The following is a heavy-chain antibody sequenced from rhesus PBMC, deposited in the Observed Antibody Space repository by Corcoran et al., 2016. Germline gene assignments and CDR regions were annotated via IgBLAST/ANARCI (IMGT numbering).Heavy chain of an antibody. CDR3: TREGGYGYFDY. J-gene: IGHJ4*01. V-gene: IGHV3S16*01. CDR2: ISSASSYI. CDR1: GFTFSDYY. Sequence: EVQLVESGGGLVQPGGSLRLSCAASGFTFSDYYMSWVSQAPGKGLDWVLSISSASSYIYYSDSVKCRFTISRDNAKNSLSLQMNSLKTEDTAVYYCTREGGYGYFDYWGQGVLVTVSS. D-gene: IGHD3-9*01.